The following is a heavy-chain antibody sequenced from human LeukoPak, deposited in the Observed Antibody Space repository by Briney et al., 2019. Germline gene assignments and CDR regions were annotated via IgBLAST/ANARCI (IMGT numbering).Heavy chain of an antibody. CDR2: INHSGST. V-gene: IGHV4-34*01. D-gene: IGHD2-15*01. CDR1: GGSFSGYY. CDR3: ASLEDCSGGSCYRTTDY. Sequence: SETLSLTCAVYGGSFSGYYWSWIRQPPGRGREWIGEINHSGSTHYNPSLKSRVTVSVDTSKNQFSLKLSSVTAADTAVYYCASLEDCSGGSCYRTTDYWGQGTLVTVSS. J-gene: IGHJ4*02.